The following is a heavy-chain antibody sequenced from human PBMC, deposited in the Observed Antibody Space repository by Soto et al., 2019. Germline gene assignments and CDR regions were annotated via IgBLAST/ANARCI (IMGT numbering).Heavy chain of an antibody. CDR2: INKSGGST. J-gene: IGHJ4*02. D-gene: IGHD1-1*01. CDR3: AKDPPTTGTTFDY. V-gene: IGHV3-23*01. CDR1: GFTFSSFA. Sequence: QLGGSLRLSCAASGFTFSSFAMSWVRQAPGKGLEWVSTINKSGGSTYYADSVKGRFTISRDNSKNMLFLQINGLRAEDTAVYYCAKDPPTTGTTFDYWGRGTLVTVSS.